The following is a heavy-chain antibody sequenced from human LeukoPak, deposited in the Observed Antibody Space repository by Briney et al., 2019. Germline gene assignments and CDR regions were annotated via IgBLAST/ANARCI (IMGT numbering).Heavy chain of an antibody. V-gene: IGHV4-59*01. Sequence: SETLSLTCTVSGGSLSSYYWSWIRQPPGMGLEWIGYIYHSGSTNYNPSLKSRVTISLDTSRNQFSLKVSSVTAADTAVYYCARADTGVALQTVWFDPWGQGTLVTVSS. CDR3: ARADTGVALQTVWFDP. CDR1: GGSLSSYY. J-gene: IGHJ5*02. D-gene: IGHD5-18*01. CDR2: IYHSGST.